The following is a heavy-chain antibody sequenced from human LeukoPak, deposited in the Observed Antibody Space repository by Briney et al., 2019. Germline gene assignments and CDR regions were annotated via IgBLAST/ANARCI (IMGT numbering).Heavy chain of an antibody. J-gene: IGHJ6*03. Sequence: PSETLSLTCTVSGGSISGNTYYWGWIRQPPGKGLEWIGTTSYSGSTYYNPSLKSRVTISVDTSKNQFSLRLSSVTAADTALYYCARHADHYYYMDVWGKGTTVTVSS. CDR3: ARHADHYYYMDV. CDR2: TSYSGST. CDR1: GGSISGNTYY. V-gene: IGHV4-39*01.